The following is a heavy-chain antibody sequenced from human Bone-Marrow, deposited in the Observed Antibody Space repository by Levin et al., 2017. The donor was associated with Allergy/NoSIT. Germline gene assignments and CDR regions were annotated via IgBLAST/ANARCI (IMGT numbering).Heavy chain of an antibody. CDR3: ARGRIVVVTAMLDY. CDR1: GFTFSSYA. J-gene: IGHJ4*02. Sequence: GESLKISCAASGFTFSSYAMHWVRQAPGKGLEWVAVISYDGSNKYYADSVKGRFTISRDNSKNTLYLQMNSLRAEDTAVYYCARGRIVVVTAMLDYWGQGTLVTVSS. D-gene: IGHD2-21*02. CDR2: ISYDGSNK. V-gene: IGHV3-30-3*01.